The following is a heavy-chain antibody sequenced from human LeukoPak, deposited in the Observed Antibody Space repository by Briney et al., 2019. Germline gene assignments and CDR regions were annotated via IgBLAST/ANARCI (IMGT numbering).Heavy chain of an antibody. D-gene: IGHD6-6*01. CDR3: AKGLYSSSPLDY. J-gene: IGHJ4*02. CDR2: IGGSGGST. CDR1: GFTFSSYA. V-gene: IGHV3-23*01. Sequence: PGGSLRLSCAVSGFTFSSYAMSWVRQAPGKGLEWVSAIGGSGGSTYYADSVKGRFAISRDNSKNTMYLQMNSLRAEDTAVYYCAKGLYSSSPLDYWGQGTLVTVSS.